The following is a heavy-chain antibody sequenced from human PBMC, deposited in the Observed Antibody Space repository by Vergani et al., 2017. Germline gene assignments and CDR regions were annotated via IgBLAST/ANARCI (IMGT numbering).Heavy chain of an antibody. CDR1: GFTFSSYA. CDR3: AKDEVDTAMGRIDY. CDR2: ISGSGGST. Sequence: EVQLLESGGGLVQPGGSLRLSCAASGFTFSSYAMSWVRQAPGKGLEWVSAISGSGGSTYYADSVEGRFTISRDNSKNTLYLQMNSLRAEDTALYYCAKDEVDTAMGRIDYWGQGTLVTVSS. V-gene: IGHV3-23*01. J-gene: IGHJ4*02. D-gene: IGHD5-18*01.